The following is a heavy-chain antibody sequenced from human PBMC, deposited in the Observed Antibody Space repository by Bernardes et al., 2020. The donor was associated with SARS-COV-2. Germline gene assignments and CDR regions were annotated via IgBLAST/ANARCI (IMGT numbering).Heavy chain of an antibody. J-gene: IGHJ6*02. D-gene: IGHD3-10*01. V-gene: IGHV1-2*04. CDR1: GYTLTGYS. Sequence: APTKVSCKVSGYTLTGYSMHWVRQAPGQGLEWMGWINPNSGGTNYAQKFQGWVTMTRDTSISTAYMELSRLRSDDTAVYYCARDRYYYGSGRDGMDVWGQGTTVTFSS. CDR3: ARDRYYYGSGRDGMDV. CDR2: INPNSGGT.